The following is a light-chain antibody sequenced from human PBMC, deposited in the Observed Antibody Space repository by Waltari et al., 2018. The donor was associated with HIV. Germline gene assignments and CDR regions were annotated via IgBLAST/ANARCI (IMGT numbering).Light chain of an antibody. CDR3: QQRGEWPLT. J-gene: IGKJ4*01. V-gene: IGKV3-11*01. CDR1: RSVGSQ. CDR2: DAS. Sequence: EIVLTQSPATLSLSPGEGATPSGGASRSVGSQLAWYQQKPDQAPRLLIYDASNRATGLPARFSGSGSGTDFTLAISSLEPEDFAVYYCQQRGEWPLTFGGGTKVEIK.